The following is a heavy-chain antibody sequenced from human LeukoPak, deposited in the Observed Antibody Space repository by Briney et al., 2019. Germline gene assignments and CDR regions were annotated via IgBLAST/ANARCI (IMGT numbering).Heavy chain of an antibody. CDR3: ARGGGHYGSGSFY. J-gene: IGHJ4*02. Sequence: GGSLRLSCAASGFTFSSYGMHWVRQAPGKGLEWVAVIWYDGSNKYYADSVKGRFTISRGNSKNTLYLQMNSLRAEDTAVYYCARGGGHYGSGSFYWGQGTLVTVSS. CDR2: IWYDGSNK. V-gene: IGHV3-33*01. D-gene: IGHD3-10*01. CDR1: GFTFSSYG.